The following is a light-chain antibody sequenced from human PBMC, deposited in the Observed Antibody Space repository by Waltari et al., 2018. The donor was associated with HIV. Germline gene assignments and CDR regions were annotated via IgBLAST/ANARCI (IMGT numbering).Light chain of an antibody. Sequence: QSVLTQPPSASGTPGQRVTISCSGTRSNIGTNTVNWYQILPGPAPTLLIYNVNQRPSGVPDRFSGSRSGTSASLAISGLQSEDEADYYCAAWDDRLDGQGVFGGGTTLTVL. CDR2: NVN. J-gene: IGLJ3*02. CDR3: AAWDDRLDGQGV. V-gene: IGLV1-44*01. CDR1: RSNIGTNT.